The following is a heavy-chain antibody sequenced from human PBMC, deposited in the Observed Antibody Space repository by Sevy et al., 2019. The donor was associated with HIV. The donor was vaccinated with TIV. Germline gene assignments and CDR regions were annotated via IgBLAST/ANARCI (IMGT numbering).Heavy chain of an antibody. Sequence: GGSLRLSCAASGFTFSTYGMHWVHQAPGKGLEWVAVIWYDGSNQVYADSVKGRFTLSRDNSKNTLYLQIDGLRAEDTAVYYCARDKSWRYFDYWGQGTLVTVSS. CDR1: GFTFSTYG. CDR3: ARDKSWRYFDY. CDR2: IWYDGSNQ. V-gene: IGHV3-33*01. J-gene: IGHJ4*02. D-gene: IGHD3-3*01.